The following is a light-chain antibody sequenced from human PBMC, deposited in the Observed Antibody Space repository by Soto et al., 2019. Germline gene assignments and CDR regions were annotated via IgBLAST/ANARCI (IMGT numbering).Light chain of an antibody. V-gene: IGKV1-33*01. J-gene: IGKJ5*01. Sequence: IQRTQAPSSLFASVGDRGTITFHATQDINIYLNWYQQKPGKAPNLLIYDASNLEIGVPSRFSGSGSGTHFTFTISSLQTEDIGTYYCQQYHILPITFGRGTRLEIK. CDR2: DAS. CDR3: QQYHILPIT. CDR1: QDINIY.